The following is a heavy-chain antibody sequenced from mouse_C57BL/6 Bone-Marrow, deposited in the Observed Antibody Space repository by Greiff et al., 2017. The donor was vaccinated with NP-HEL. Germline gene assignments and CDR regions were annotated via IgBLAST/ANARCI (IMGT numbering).Heavy chain of an antibody. CDR2: IDPENGDT. J-gene: IGHJ3*01. V-gene: IGHV14-4*01. D-gene: IGHD2-5*01. Sequence: VQLKESGAELVRPGASVKLSCTASGFNIKDDYMHWVKQRPEQGLEWIGWIDPENGDTEYASKFQGKATITADTSSNTAYLQLSSLTSEDTAVYYCTTNYYSSYWFAYWGQGTLLTVSA. CDR3: TTNYYSSYWFAY. CDR1: GFNIKDDY.